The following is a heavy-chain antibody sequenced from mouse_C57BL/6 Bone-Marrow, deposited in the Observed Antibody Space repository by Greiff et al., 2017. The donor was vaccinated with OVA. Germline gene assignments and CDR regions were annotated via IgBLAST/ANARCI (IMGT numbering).Heavy chain of an antibody. CDR1: GFSLTSYA. Sequence: QVQLQQSGPGLVAPSQSLSITCTVSGFSLTSYAISWVRQPPGKGLEWLGVIWTGGGTNYNSALKSRLSISKDNSKSQVFLKMNSLQTDDTARYYCARKKEAIYYDYYYAMDYWGQGTSVTVSS. J-gene: IGHJ4*01. CDR2: IWTGGGT. V-gene: IGHV2-9-1*01. CDR3: ARKKEAIYYDYYYAMDY. D-gene: IGHD2-4*01.